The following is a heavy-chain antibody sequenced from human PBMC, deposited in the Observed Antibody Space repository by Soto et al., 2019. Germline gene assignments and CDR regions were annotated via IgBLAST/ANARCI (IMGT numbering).Heavy chain of an antibody. CDR1: GYTFNTYG. D-gene: IGHD3-22*01. CDR3: ARGGDESPMIVVADY. Sequence: QVQLVQSGAEVKKPGASVKVSCKASGYTFNTYGITWVRQAPGQGLEWMGWIYPYNSNTNYAQNLQGRVTMTTDTSTGTAYMELRSLRSDDTAVYYCARGGDESPMIVVADYWGQGTLVTVCS. V-gene: IGHV1-18*01. J-gene: IGHJ4*02. CDR2: IYPYNSNT.